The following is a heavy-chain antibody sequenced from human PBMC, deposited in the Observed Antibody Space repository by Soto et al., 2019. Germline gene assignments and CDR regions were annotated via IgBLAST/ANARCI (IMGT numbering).Heavy chain of an antibody. J-gene: IGHJ4*02. D-gene: IGHD5-18*01. Sequence: QVQLVQSGAEVKKPGASVKVSCKASGYTFTSYGISWVRQAPGQGLERMGWISAYNGNTNYAQKLQGRVTMTTDTSTSTAYMELRSLRSDDTAVYYCARDSAAIQLWSVFDYWGQGTLVTVSS. CDR3: ARDSAAIQLWSVFDY. CDR1: GYTFTSYG. V-gene: IGHV1-18*04. CDR2: ISAYNGNT.